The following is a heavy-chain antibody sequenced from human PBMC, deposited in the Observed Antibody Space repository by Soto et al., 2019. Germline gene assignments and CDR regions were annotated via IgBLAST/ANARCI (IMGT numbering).Heavy chain of an antibody. V-gene: IGHV3-33*01. CDR3: ARDWYGTGTNWFDP. D-gene: IGHD1-7*01. J-gene: IGHJ5*02. CDR2: IRYDGSNK. CDR1: GYTFSSYG. Sequence: PGGSLRLSCAASGYTFSSYGMHWVRQAPGKGLEWVAVIRYDGSNKYYADSVKGRFTISRDNSKNTLYLQMNSLRAEDTAVYYWARDWYGTGTNWFDPWGQGTLVTVSS.